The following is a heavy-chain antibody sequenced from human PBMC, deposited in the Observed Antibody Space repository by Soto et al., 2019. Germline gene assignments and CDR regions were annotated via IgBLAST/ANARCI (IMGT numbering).Heavy chain of an antibody. D-gene: IGHD3-22*01. Sequence: GSLRLSCTASGFIFSAYSMNWVRQAPGKGLEWVSYISSSGRTIDYTDSVKGRFTVSRDSAKNSLHLQMNGLRDEDTAVYYCARSLNYYDDDDYQRPFFLDYRGQGSSVIVSS. CDR1: GFIFSAYS. J-gene: IGHJ4*02. CDR3: ARSLNYYDDDDYQRPFFLDY. V-gene: IGHV3-48*02. CDR2: ISSSGRTI.